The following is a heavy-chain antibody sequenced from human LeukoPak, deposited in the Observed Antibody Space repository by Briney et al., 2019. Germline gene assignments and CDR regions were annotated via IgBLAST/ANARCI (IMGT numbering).Heavy chain of an antibody. CDR3: ARCMWYYYDSSAPGPFDY. D-gene: IGHD3-22*01. J-gene: IGHJ4*02. CDR1: GYTFTGYY. CDR2: INPNSGGT. Sequence: ASVKVSCKASGYTFTGYYMHWVRQAPGQGLEWMGWINPNSGGTNYAQKFQGRVTMTRDTSISTAYMGLSRLRSDDTAVYYCARCMWYYYDSSAPGPFDYWGQGTLVTVSS. V-gene: IGHV1-2*02.